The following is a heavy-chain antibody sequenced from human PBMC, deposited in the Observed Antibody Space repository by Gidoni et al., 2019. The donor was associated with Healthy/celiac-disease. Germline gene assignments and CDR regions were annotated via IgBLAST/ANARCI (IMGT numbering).Heavy chain of an antibody. J-gene: IGHJ4*02. CDR2: INYSGST. Sequence: EWFGSINYSGSTFYNPSLKSRVTRSVDTSKNKFSLKLSSVTAADTAVYYCARVCEGYDGSGSPLFDYWGQGTLVTVSS. CDR3: ARVCEGYDGSGSPLFDY. V-gene: IGHV4-39*07. D-gene: IGHD3-10*01.